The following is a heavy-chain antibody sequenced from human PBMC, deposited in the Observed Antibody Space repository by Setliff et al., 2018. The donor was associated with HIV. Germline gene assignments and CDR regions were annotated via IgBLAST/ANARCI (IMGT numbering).Heavy chain of an antibody. V-gene: IGHV3-74*01. CDR1: GFTFSGSW. CDR2: INSDGRST. J-gene: IGHJ6*02. D-gene: IGHD1-26*01. Sequence: PGGSLRLSCAASGFTFSGSWMHWVRQAPGEGLVWISRINSDGRSTIYADSVKGRFTISRDNAKNTLYLQMNSLRAEDTAVYFCARPTNIDTLYYGSQTFYMYYYGMDVWGQGTTVTVSS. CDR3: ARPTNIDTLYYGSQTFYMYYYGMDV.